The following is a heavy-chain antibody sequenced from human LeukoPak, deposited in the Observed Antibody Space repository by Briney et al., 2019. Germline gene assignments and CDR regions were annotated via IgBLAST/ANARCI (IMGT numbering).Heavy chain of an antibody. D-gene: IGHD6-19*01. CDR2: IIPIFGTA. CDR1: GYTFTGYY. J-gene: IGHJ4*02. CDR3: ARDLSSGWYDTFDY. V-gene: IGHV1-69*13. Sequence: GASVKVSCKASGYTFTGYYMHWVRQAPGQGLEWMGGIIPIFGTANYAQKFQGRVTITADESTSTAYMELSSLRSEDTAVYYCARDLSSGWYDTFDYWGQGTLVTVSS.